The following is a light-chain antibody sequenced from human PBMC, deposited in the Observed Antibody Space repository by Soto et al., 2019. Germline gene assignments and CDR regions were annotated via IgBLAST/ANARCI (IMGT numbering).Light chain of an antibody. CDR2: DVN. J-gene: IGLJ2*01. V-gene: IGLV2-14*03. Sequence: QSALTQPASVSGSPGQSITISCTGTSSDIGAYNFVSWYQQHPGKAPKLMLYDVNIRPSGVSNRFSGSKSGNTASLTISWLQAEDEADYYCTSCRTRTTMIFGGGTKLTVL. CDR1: SSDIGAYNF. CDR3: TSCRTRTTMI.